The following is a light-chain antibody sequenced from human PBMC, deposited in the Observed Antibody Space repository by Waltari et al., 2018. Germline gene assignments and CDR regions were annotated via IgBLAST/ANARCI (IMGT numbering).Light chain of an antibody. CDR2: EDT. J-gene: IGLJ3*02. CDR1: KLDNKY. Sequence: SFELTRPPSLSVSPGQTASITCSGDKLDNKYVYWYQQKPGRSPVLVIHEDTQRPSGIPERFSGSNSGNTAILTISGTRAIDEADYYCQTWDSRIVVFGGGTKVTVL. V-gene: IGLV3-1*01. CDR3: QTWDSRIVV.